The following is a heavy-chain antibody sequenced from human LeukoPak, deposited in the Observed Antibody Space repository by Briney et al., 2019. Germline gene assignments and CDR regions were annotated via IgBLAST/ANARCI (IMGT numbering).Heavy chain of an antibody. CDR2: ISAYNGNT. CDR3: ARVGPDTYYDFWSGYRTPFDP. V-gene: IGHV1-18*01. CDR1: GYTFTSYG. Sequence: ASVKVSCKASGYTFTSYGISWVRQAPGQGLEWMGWISAYNGNTNYAQKLQGRVTMTTDTSTSTAYMELRSLRSDDTAVYYCARVGPDTYYDFWSGYRTPFDPWGQGTLVTVSS. D-gene: IGHD3-3*01. J-gene: IGHJ5*02.